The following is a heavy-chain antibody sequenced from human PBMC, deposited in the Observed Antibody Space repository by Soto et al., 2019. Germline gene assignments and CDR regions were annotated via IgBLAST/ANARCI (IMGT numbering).Heavy chain of an antibody. Sequence: QITLKESGPTLVNPTQTLTLTCTFSGFSLSTSGVGVGWIRQPPGKALEWLALIYWDDDKRYSPSLESRLIITKDTSKNQVVLTMTNMDPVDTATYYCAHLNIVATYFNYWGQGTLVTVSS. CDR1: GFSLSTSGVG. D-gene: IGHD5-12*01. J-gene: IGHJ4*02. CDR2: IYWDDDK. V-gene: IGHV2-5*02. CDR3: AHLNIVATYFNY.